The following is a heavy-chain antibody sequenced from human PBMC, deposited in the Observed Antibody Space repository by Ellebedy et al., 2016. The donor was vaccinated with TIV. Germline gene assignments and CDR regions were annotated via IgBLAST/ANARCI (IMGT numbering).Heavy chain of an antibody. V-gene: IGHV3-23*01. J-gene: IGHJ6*02. CDR1: GFTFSSYA. CDR2: IGDTAHNT. Sequence: GGSLRLSXAGSGFTFSSYAMTWVRQAPGKGLEWVSGIGDTAHNTYYTDSVKGRFTISRDNSKNTLSLQMSSLRAEDTAAYYCAKARGSSVIDYNYFGMDVWGHGTTVTVSS. D-gene: IGHD2-21*01. CDR3: AKARGSSVIDYNYFGMDV.